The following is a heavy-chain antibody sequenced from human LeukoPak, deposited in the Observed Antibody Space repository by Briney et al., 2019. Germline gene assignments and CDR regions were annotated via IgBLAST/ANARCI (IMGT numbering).Heavy chain of an antibody. CDR2: ISSSSSYI. CDR1: GFTFSSYS. J-gene: IGHJ6*02. V-gene: IGHV3-21*01. CDR3: ARVGESEQELLWFGELFLSYYGMDV. D-gene: IGHD3-10*01. Sequence: PGGSLRLSCAASGFTFSSYSMNWVRQAPGKGLEWVSSISSSSSYIYYADSVKGRFTISRDNARNSLYLQMNSLRAEDTAVYYCARVGESEQELLWFGELFLSYYGMDVWGQGTTVTVSS.